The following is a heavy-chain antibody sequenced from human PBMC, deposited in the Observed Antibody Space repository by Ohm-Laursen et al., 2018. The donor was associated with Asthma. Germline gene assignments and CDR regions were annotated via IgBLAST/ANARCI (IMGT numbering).Heavy chain of an antibody. D-gene: IGHD3-3*01. J-gene: IGHJ6*02. CDR1: GFTFSSYW. CDR2: IKQDGSEK. V-gene: IGHV3-7*05. Sequence: GSLRLSCTASGFTFSSYWMSWVRQAPGKGLEWVANIKQDGSEKYYVDSVKGRFTISRDNAKNSLYLQMNSLRAEDTAVYYCARCITIFGSGMDVWGQGTTVTVSS. CDR3: ARCITIFGSGMDV.